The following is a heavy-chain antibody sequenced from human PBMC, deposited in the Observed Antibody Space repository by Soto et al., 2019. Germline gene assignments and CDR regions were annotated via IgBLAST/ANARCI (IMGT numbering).Heavy chain of an antibody. CDR2: IGASGDIT. Sequence: PGESLILSCAGSGFSFTNFAMSWVRQAPGKGLEWVAGIGASGDITWYADSVKGRLSISRDNSKNTLYLQLNSLRFEDTAVYYCAKDDFTDRGDDYFDYWGPGTLVTVSS. CDR1: GFSFTNFA. CDR3: AKDDFTDRGDDYFDY. V-gene: IGHV3-23*01. J-gene: IGHJ4*02. D-gene: IGHD2-21*02.